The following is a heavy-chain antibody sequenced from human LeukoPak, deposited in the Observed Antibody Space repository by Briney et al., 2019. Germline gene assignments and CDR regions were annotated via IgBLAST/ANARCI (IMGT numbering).Heavy chain of an antibody. CDR2: ISGSGGST. CDR1: GFTFSSYA. D-gene: IGHD3-10*01. CDR3: AKAHQLVLLWFGQY. V-gene: IGHV3-23*01. Sequence: PGGSLRLSCAASGFTFSSYAMSWVRQAPGKGLEWVSAISGSGGSTYYADSVKGRFTIPRDNSKNTLYLQMNSLRAEDTAVYYCAKAHQLVLLWFGQYWGQGTLVTVSS. J-gene: IGHJ4*02.